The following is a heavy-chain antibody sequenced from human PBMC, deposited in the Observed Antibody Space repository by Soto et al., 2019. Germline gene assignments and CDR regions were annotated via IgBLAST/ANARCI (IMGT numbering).Heavy chain of an antibody. D-gene: IGHD5-12*01. J-gene: IGHJ4*02. V-gene: IGHV1-69*12. Sequence: QVQLVQSGAEVKKPGSSVKVSCKASGGTFSSYAISWVRQAPGQGLEWMGGIIPIFGTANYAQKFQGRVTITAAESTSTAYMELSSLRSEDTAVYYCARSPKDIVATAHFDYWGQGTLVTVSS. CDR2: IIPIFGTA. CDR3: ARSPKDIVATAHFDY. CDR1: GGTFSSYA.